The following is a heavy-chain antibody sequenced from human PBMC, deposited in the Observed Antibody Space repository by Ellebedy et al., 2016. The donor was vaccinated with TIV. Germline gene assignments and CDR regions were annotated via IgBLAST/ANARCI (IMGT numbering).Heavy chain of an antibody. CDR3: ARAIYGASYL. CDR2: INEDGTKK. J-gene: IGHJ2*01. Sequence: GGSLRLSCTASGFTLSNYWMTWVRQAPGRGLEWVANINEDGTKKHYVDSVRCRFTISRDYAGNSLFLQMNSLGAEDTAVYYCARAIYGASYLWGRGTLVTVSS. D-gene: IGHD4-17*01. CDR1: GFTLSNYW. V-gene: IGHV3-7*01.